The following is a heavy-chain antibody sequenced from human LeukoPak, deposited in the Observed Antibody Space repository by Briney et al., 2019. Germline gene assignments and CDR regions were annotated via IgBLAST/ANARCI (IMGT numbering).Heavy chain of an antibody. CDR3: ARDHSEQYYFDY. Sequence: GGSLRLSCAASGFPFSDYNRSWFVRPPGRGRRGFSYISSSGSTIYYADSVKGRFTISRDNAKNSLYLQMNSLRAEDTAVYYCARDHSEQYYFDYWGQGTLVTVSS. CDR2: ISSSGSTI. D-gene: IGHD1/OR15-1a*01. J-gene: IGHJ4*02. CDR1: GFPFSDYN. V-gene: IGHV3-11*01.